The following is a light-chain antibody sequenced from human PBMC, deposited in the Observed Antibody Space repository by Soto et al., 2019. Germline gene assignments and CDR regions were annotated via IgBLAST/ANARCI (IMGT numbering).Light chain of an antibody. V-gene: IGKV3-20*01. CDR3: QQYNNWPRT. Sequence: ETVLTQSPCTLSWSPGERATLSCRASQSVRNNYLAWNQQKPGQAPRLLISGASSRAAGIPDRFSGSGSETDFTLTISSQQSEDFAVYCRQQYNNWPRTFGQGTKVDI. CDR1: QSVRNNY. J-gene: IGKJ1*01. CDR2: GAS.